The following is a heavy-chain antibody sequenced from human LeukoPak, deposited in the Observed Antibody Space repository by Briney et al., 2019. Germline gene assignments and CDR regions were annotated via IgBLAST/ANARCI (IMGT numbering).Heavy chain of an antibody. D-gene: IGHD6-19*01. J-gene: IGHJ4*02. Sequence: GGSLRLSCAASGLTFSSYGMHWVRQAPGKGLQWVAFLRLDGINKYYADSVKGRFTISRDNTKNTLYLHMNSLRAEDTAVYYCATGYSSGSGYYDYWGQGTLVTVSS. CDR3: ATGYSSGSGYYDY. V-gene: IGHV3-30*02. CDR1: GLTFSSYG. CDR2: LRLDGINK.